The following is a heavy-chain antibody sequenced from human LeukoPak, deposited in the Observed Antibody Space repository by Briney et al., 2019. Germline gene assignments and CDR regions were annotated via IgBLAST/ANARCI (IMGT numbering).Heavy chain of an antibody. V-gene: IGHV4-59*01. CDR2: IYYSGST. Sequence: PSETLSLTCTVSGGSISSYYWSWIRQPPGKGLEWIGYIYYSGSTNYSPSLKSRVTISVDTSKNQFSLKLSSVTAADTAVYYCARGTTIFGVVIDYWGQGTLVTVSS. D-gene: IGHD3-3*01. J-gene: IGHJ4*02. CDR3: ARGTTIFGVVIDY. CDR1: GGSISSYY.